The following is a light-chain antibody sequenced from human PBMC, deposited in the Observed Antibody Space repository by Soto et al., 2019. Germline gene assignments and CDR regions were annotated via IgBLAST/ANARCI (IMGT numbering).Light chain of an antibody. V-gene: IGKV3-11*01. CDR1: QSASSY. CDR3: QQHSNWPRVT. CDR2: DAS. J-gene: IGKJ4*01. Sequence: EIVITQSPATMSLSPGERATLSCRASQSASSYLAWYQQKPGQAPRHLIYDASNRATGIPARFSGSGPGTDFPITVSSLEPEDLAVYYCQQHSNWPRVTFGGGTKGEIK.